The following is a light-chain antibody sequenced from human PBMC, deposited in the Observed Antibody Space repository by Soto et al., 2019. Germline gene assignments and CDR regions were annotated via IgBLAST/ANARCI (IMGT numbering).Light chain of an antibody. V-gene: IGKV2-28*01. Sequence: IVMTKSQFSFPFTLGEPASIPSGFSQGLLLINGSNYLDWYLQKPGHPPQLLIYLGSNRASGVPDRFSGSGSGTEFTLKVSRVEAEDVGVYYCMQALQTRTFGQGTKVEIK. CDR1: QGLLLINGSNY. CDR2: LGS. CDR3: MQALQTRT. J-gene: IGKJ1*01.